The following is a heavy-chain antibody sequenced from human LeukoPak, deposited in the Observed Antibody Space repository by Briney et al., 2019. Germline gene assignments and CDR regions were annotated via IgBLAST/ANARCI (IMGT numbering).Heavy chain of an antibody. CDR3: ARDFRSSGWYGRAPFDY. CDR1: GGSISSYY. CDR2: IYYSGST. J-gene: IGHJ4*02. D-gene: IGHD6-19*01. Sequence: SETLSLTCTVSGGSISSYYWSWIRQPPGKGLEWIGYIYYSGSTNYNPSLKSRVTISVDTSKNQFSLKLSSVTAADTTVYYCARDFRSSGWYGRAPFDYWGQGTPVTVSS. V-gene: IGHV4-59*01.